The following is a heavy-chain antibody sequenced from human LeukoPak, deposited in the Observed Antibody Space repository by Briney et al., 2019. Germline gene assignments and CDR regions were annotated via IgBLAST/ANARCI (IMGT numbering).Heavy chain of an antibody. CDR3: ARDVSLPGSPDY. CDR1: GGSISSYY. D-gene: IGHD3-10*01. V-gene: IGHV4-59*12. J-gene: IGHJ4*02. Sequence: SETLSLTCTVSGGSISSYYWSWIRQPPGKGLEWIGYIYYSGSTNHNPSLKSRVTISLDTPKNQFSLKLSSVTAADTAVYYCARDVSLPGSPDYWGQGTLVTVSS. CDR2: IYYSGST.